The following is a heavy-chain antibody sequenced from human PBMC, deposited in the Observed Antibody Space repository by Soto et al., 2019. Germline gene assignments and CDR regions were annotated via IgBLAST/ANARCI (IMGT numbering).Heavy chain of an antibody. V-gene: IGHV5-51*01. CDR3: ARRKDNSRAFLDY. Sequence: GESLTISCKGSGYRFSNYWIAWVRQMPGKGLEWMGIIYPSDSDTRYSPSFQGQVTFSADKSVGTAFLQWTSLKASDTAMYYCARRKDNSRAFLDYWGQGTLVTVSS. CDR1: GYRFSNYW. J-gene: IGHJ4*02. D-gene: IGHD1-1*01. CDR2: IYPSDSDT.